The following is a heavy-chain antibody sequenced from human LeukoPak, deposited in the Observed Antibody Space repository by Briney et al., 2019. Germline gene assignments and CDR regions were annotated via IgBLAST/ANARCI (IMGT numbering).Heavy chain of an antibody. J-gene: IGHJ3*02. V-gene: IGHV4-59*08. CDR1: GGSISSYY. CDR3: ARLDGGLLWFGELSGLGAFDI. D-gene: IGHD3-10*01. CDR2: IYYSGST. Sequence: SETLSLTCTVSGGSISSYYWSWIRQPPGKGLEWIGYIYYSGSTNYNPSLKSRVTISVDTSKNQFSLKLSSVTAADTAVYYCARLDGGLLWFGELSGLGAFDIWGQGTMVTVSS.